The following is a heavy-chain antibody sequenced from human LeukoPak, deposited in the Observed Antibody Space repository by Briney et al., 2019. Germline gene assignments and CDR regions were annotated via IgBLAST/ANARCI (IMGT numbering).Heavy chain of an antibody. CDR2: ISAYNGNT. CDR3: ARDSSGYKNDAFDI. CDR1: GYTFTSYG. Sequence: ASVKVSCKASGYTFTSYGISWMRQAPGQGLEWMGWISAYNGNTNYAQKLQGRVTMTTDTSTSTAYMELRSLRSDDTAVYYCARDSSGYKNDAFDIWGQGTMVTVSS. V-gene: IGHV1-18*01. J-gene: IGHJ3*02. D-gene: IGHD3-22*01.